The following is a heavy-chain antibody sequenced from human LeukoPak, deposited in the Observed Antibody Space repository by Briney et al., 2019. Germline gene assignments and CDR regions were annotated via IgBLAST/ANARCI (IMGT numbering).Heavy chain of an antibody. CDR1: GFTFSDYG. CDR2: IRYDGSNE. Sequence: GGSLRLSCAASGFTFSDYGMHWVRQAPGKGLEWVAFIRYDGSNEYYVDSVKGRFTVSRDNSKNTLYLQMNSLRAEDTAVYYCTKSFWSGYTYYFDYWGQGTPVTVSS. D-gene: IGHD3-3*01. V-gene: IGHV3-30*02. J-gene: IGHJ4*02. CDR3: TKSFWSGYTYYFDY.